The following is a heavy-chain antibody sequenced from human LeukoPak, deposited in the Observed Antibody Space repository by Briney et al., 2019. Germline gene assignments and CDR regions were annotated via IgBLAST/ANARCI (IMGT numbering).Heavy chain of an antibody. CDR3: ARGQGGYDYGAFDY. CDR2: TYSGGST. D-gene: IGHD5-12*01. V-gene: IGHV3-66*01. Sequence: GGSLRLSCAASGFTVSSNYMSWVRQAPGKGLEWVSVTYSGGSTYYADSVKGRFTISRDNSENTLYLQMNSLRAEDTAVYYCARGQGGYDYGAFDYWGQGTLVTVSS. CDR1: GFTVSSNY. J-gene: IGHJ4*02.